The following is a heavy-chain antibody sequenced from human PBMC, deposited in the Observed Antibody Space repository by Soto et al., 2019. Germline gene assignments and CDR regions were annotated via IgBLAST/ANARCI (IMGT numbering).Heavy chain of an antibody. V-gene: IGHV4-61*08. J-gene: IGHJ6*02. D-gene: IGHD3-10*01. CDR1: GDSISSGGYY. CDR2: IYYSGST. CDR3: ARGDPLLWFGEKVYYGMDV. Sequence: SETLSLTCTVSGDSISSGGYYWSWIRQPPGKGLEWIGYIYYSGSTNYNPSLKSRVTISVDTSKNQFSLKLSSVTAADTAVYYCARGDPLLWFGEKVYYGMDVWGQGTTVTVSS.